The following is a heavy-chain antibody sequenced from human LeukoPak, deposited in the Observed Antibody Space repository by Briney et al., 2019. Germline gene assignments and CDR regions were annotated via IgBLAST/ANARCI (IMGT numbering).Heavy chain of an antibody. Sequence: GGSLRLSCAASGFTFSNAWMSWVRQAPGKGLEWVGRIKSKTDGGTTDYAAPVKGRFTISRGDSKNTLYLQMNSLKTEDTAVYYCTTAPYYDFWSGEAYWGQGTLVAVSS. V-gene: IGHV3-15*01. D-gene: IGHD3-3*01. CDR3: TTAPYYDFWSGEAY. CDR2: IKSKTDGGTT. J-gene: IGHJ4*02. CDR1: GFTFSNAW.